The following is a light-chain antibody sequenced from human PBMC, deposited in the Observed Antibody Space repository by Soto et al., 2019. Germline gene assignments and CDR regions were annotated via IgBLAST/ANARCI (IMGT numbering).Light chain of an antibody. CDR2: EGS. Sequence: QSALAQPASVSGSPGQSITISCTGISTDVGSHDLVSWYKHPPGKAPKLIIYEGSKRPSGVSNRFSGSKSGNTASLTISSLQAEDEADYYCCSYAGSSALLFGGGTKVTVL. J-gene: IGLJ2*01. CDR1: STDVGSHDL. V-gene: IGLV2-23*01. CDR3: CSYAGSSALL.